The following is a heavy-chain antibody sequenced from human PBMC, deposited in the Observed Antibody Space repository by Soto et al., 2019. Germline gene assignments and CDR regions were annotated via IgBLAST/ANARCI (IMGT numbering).Heavy chain of an antibody. CDR2: ISAYNGNT. Sequence: QVQLVQSGAEVKKPGASVKVSCKASGYTFTSYGISWVRQAPGQGLEWMGWISAYNGNTNYAQKLQGRVTMTTDTPTSTACMELRSLRSDDTAVYYCARAQRYSGSYYGYYYYYGMDVWGQGTTVTVSS. D-gene: IGHD1-26*01. CDR1: GYTFTSYG. CDR3: ARAQRYSGSYYGYYYYYGMDV. V-gene: IGHV1-18*01. J-gene: IGHJ6*02.